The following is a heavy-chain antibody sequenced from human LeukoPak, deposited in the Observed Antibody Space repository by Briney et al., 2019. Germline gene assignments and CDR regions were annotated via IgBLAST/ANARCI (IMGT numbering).Heavy chain of an antibody. D-gene: IGHD5-18*01. Sequence: GGSLRLSCAASGFTVSSNYMSWVRQAPGKGLEWVSAISGSGGSTYYADSVKGRFTISRDNSKNTLYLQMNSLRAEDTAVYYCAKGGYSYGLDAFDIWGQGTMVAVSS. CDR2: ISGSGGST. V-gene: IGHV3-23*01. J-gene: IGHJ3*02. CDR3: AKGGYSYGLDAFDI. CDR1: GFTVSSNY.